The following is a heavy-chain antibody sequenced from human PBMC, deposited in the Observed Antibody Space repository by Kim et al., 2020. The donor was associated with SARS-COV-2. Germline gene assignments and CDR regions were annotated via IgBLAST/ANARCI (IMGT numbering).Heavy chain of an antibody. J-gene: IGHJ6*02. CDR1: GYTFTSYG. CDR3: ARGRGVVGALISADYYYYYGMDV. Sequence: ASVKVSCKASGYTFTSYGISWVRQAPGQGLEWMGWISAYNGNTNYAQKLQGRVTMTTDTSTSTAYMELRSLRSDDTAVYYCARGRGVVGALISADYYYYYGMDVWGQGTTVTVSS. CDR2: ISAYNGNT. V-gene: IGHV1-18*01. D-gene: IGHD1-26*01.